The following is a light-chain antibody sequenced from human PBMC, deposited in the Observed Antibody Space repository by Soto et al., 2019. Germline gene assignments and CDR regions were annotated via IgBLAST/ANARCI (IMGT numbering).Light chain of an antibody. J-gene: IGLJ1*01. Sequence: QSVLTQPPSVSGAPGQRVTISCTGSSSNFGTTFDVQWYQQLPGTAPKLLIYGNTNRPSGVPDRFSASKSGTSASLAITGLRADDEAEYYCQSSDSSLSRVFGTGTKLTVL. V-gene: IGLV1-40*01. CDR3: QSSDSSLSRV. CDR2: GNT. CDR1: SSNFGTTFD.